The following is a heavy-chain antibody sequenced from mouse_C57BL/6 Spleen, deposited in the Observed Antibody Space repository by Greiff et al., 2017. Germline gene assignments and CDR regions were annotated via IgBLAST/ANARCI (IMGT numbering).Heavy chain of an antibody. CDR3: TRVLYG. CDR1: GYTFTDYE. Sequence: QVQLQQSGAELVRPGASVTLSCKASGYTFTDYEMHWVKQTPVHGLEWIGAIDPETGGTAYKQKFKGKAILTADTSSSTAYMELRSLTSEDSAVYYCTRVLYGWGQGTLVTVSA. V-gene: IGHV1-15*01. J-gene: IGHJ3*01. CDR2: IDPETGGT. D-gene: IGHD2-12*01.